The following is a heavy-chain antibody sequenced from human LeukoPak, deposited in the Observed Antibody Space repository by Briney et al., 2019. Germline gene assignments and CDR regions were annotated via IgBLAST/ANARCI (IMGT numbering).Heavy chain of an antibody. D-gene: IGHD2-15*01. J-gene: IGHJ4*02. CDR1: GYTFTGYY. CDR3: ARGGLDIVVVVAATVFDY. V-gene: IGHV1-2*02. CDR2: INPNSGGT. Sequence: ASVKVSCKASGYTFTGYYMHWVRQAPGQGLEWMGWINPNSGGTNYAQKFQGRVTMTRDTSISTAYMELSRLRSDDTAVYYCARGGLDIVVVVAATVFDYWGQGTLVTVSS.